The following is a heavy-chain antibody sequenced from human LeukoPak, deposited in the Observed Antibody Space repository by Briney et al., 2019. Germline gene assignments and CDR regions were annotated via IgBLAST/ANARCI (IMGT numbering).Heavy chain of an antibody. D-gene: IGHD2-8*01. CDR1: GGTFSSYA. Sequence: ASVKVSCKASGGTFSSYAISWVRQAPGQGLEWMGGIIPIFGTANYAQKFQGRVTITADESTSTAYMELSSLRSEDTAVYYCAGRLGYCTNGVCSYYYYYGMDVWGQGTTVTVSS. V-gene: IGHV1-69*13. CDR3: AGRLGYCTNGVCSYYYYYGMDV. CDR2: IIPIFGTA. J-gene: IGHJ6*02.